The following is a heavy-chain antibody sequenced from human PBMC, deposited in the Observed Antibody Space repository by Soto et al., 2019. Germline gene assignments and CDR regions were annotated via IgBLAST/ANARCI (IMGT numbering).Heavy chain of an antibody. J-gene: IGHJ3*02. Sequence: PGGSLRLSCEASGFTLRNFYMSWIRQAPGKGLEWLSYISSSGDYANYADSVKGRFTISRDNAKNSLYLQMNSLRAEDTAVYYCAREMATTYAFDIWGQGTMVTVSS. D-gene: IGHD5-12*01. CDR1: GFTLRNFY. V-gene: IGHV3-11*05. CDR3: AREMATTYAFDI. CDR2: ISSSGDYA.